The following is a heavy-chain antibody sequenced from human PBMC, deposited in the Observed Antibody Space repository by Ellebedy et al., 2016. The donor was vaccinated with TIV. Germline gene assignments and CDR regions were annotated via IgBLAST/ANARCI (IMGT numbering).Heavy chain of an antibody. Sequence: GGSLRLSCAASGFTFSDHYMDWVRQAPGKGLEWVGRTRNKANSDTTEYAASVKGRFTISRADSKNSLYLQMNSLKTEDTAIYYCIRSLSSGYKQAGDYWGQGILVTVSS. CDR3: IRSLSSGYKQAGDY. D-gene: IGHD5-12*01. CDR1: GFTFSDHY. CDR2: TRNKANSDTT. V-gene: IGHV3-72*01. J-gene: IGHJ4*02.